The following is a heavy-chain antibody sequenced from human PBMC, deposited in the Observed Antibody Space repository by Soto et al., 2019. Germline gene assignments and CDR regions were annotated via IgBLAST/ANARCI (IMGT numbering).Heavy chain of an antibody. CDR1: GGSISSYY. CDR2: IYYSGST. D-gene: IGHD6-13*01. Sequence: SETLSLTCTVSGGSISSYYWSWIRQPPGKGLEWIGYIYYSGSTNYNPSLKSRVTISVDTSKNQFSLKLSSVAAADTAVYYCARVNSSSWYGMDVWGQGTTVTVSS. CDR3: ARVNSSSWYGMDV. V-gene: IGHV4-59*01. J-gene: IGHJ6*02.